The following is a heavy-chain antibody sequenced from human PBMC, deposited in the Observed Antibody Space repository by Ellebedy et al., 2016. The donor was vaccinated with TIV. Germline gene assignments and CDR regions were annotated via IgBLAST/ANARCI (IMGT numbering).Heavy chain of an antibody. D-gene: IGHD3-22*01. Sequence: PGGSLRLSCAASGVTVSTNYMSWVRQAPGKGLEYVSAISSNGGSTYYADSVKGRFTISRDNSKNTLYLQMNSLRAEDTAVYYCARDSQGYYDSSYDAFDIWGQGTMVTVSS. CDR2: ISSNGGST. CDR1: GVTVSTNY. CDR3: ARDSQGYYDSSYDAFDI. J-gene: IGHJ3*02. V-gene: IGHV3-53*01.